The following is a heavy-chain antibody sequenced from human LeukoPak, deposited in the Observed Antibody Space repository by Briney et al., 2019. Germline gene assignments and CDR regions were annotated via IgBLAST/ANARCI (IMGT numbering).Heavy chain of an antibody. J-gene: IGHJ4*02. V-gene: IGHV4-59*12. D-gene: IGHD6-13*01. Sequence: PSETLSLTCTVSGGSISSYYWSWIRQPPGKGLEWIGYIYYSGSTNYNPSLKGRVTISVDTSKNQFSLKLSSVTAADTAVYYCAGIAAAGTLSIDYWGQGTLVTVSS. CDR2: IYYSGST. CDR1: GGSISSYY. CDR3: AGIAAAGTLSIDY.